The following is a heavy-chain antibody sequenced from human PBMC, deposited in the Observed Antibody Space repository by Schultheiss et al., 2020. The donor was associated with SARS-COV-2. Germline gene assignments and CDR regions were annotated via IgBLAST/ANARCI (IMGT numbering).Heavy chain of an antibody. Sequence: SETLSLTCAVSGYSISSGYYWGWIRQPPGKGLEWIGSIYHSGSTYYNPSLKSRVTISVDTSKNQVSLKLSSVTAADTAVYYCARYYSGNYYALDYWGQGTLVTVSS. V-gene: IGHV4-38-2*01. J-gene: IGHJ4*02. CDR2: IYHSGST. D-gene: IGHD1-26*01. CDR3: ARYYSGNYYALDY. CDR1: GYSISSGYY.